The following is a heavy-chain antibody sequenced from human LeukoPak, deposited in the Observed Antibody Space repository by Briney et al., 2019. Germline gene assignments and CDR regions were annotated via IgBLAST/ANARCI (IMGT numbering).Heavy chain of an antibody. Sequence: PSETLSLTCSVSGVSIKSYYWNWVRQSPGRGLEWIGYMHHSGSSHYNPFLKSRVSISLDTSKNQFYLRVSSVTAADTAVYYCARVVSGAFDIWGQGTMVTVSS. CDR1: GVSIKSYY. CDR3: ARVVSGAFDI. J-gene: IGHJ3*02. CDR2: MHHSGSS. V-gene: IGHV4-59*01.